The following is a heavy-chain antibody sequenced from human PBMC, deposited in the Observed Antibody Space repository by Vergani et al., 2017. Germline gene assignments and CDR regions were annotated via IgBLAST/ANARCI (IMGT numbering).Heavy chain of an antibody. V-gene: IGHV4-61*05. CDR1: GGSFFNSRYY. Sequence: QVQLQESGPGLVKPSGTLSLTCSVTGGSFFNSRYYWGWIRQPPGKGLEWIGRIHSSGTTNYNPSLKSRVTLSVDTSKNQLSLRMTSVTAADTAVYYCARDSWTSELRGVYWFDTWGQGTLVTVSS. D-gene: IGHD3/OR15-3a*01. J-gene: IGHJ5*02. CDR2: IHSSGTT. CDR3: ARDSWTSELRGVYWFDT.